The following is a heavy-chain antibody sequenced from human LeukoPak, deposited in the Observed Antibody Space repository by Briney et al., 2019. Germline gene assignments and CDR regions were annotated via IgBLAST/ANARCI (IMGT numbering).Heavy chain of an antibody. J-gene: IGHJ3*02. CDR2: IYYSGST. V-gene: IGHV4-59*08. CDR1: GGSISSYY. CDR3: ARSNGIYYDSSGYYAFDI. D-gene: IGHD3-22*01. Sequence: PSETLSLTCTVSGGSISSYYWSWIRQPPGKGLEWIGYIYYSGSTNYNPSLKSRVTKSVDTSKNQFSLKLSSVTAADTAVYYCARSNGIYYDSSGYYAFDIWGQGTMVTVSS.